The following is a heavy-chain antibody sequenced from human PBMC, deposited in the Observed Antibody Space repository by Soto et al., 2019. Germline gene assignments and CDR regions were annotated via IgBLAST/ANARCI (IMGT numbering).Heavy chain of an antibody. V-gene: IGHV3-23*01. CDR3: AKDATFGGVIVKDYFDY. J-gene: IGHJ4*02. Sequence: EVQLLESGGGLVQPGGSLRLSCAASGFTFSSCAMSWVRQAPGKGLEWVSAISGSGGSTYYADSVKGRFTISRDNSKNTLYLQMNSLRAEDTAVYYCAKDATFGGVIVKDYFDYWGQGTLVTVSS. D-gene: IGHD3-16*02. CDR2: ISGSGGST. CDR1: GFTFSSCA.